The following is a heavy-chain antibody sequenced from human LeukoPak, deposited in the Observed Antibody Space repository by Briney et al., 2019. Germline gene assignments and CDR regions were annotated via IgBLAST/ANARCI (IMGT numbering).Heavy chain of an antibody. J-gene: IGHJ5*02. D-gene: IGHD2-15*01. CDR3: ARALGYCSGGSCTRGYNWFDP. CDR1: GGSISSGDYY. Sequence: PSETLSLTCTVSGGSISSGDYYWSWIRQPPGTGLEWIGYIYCSGSTYYNPSLKSRVTISVDTSKNQFSLKLSFVTTADTAVYYCARALGYCSGGSCTRGYNWFDPWGQGTLVTVSS. CDR2: IYCSGST. V-gene: IGHV4-30-4*01.